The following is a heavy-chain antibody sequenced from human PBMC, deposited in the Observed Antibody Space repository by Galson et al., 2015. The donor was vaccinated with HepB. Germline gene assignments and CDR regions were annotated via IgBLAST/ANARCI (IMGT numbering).Heavy chain of an antibody. Sequence: QSGAEVKKPGESLKISCKGAGYLFNTYWIGWVRQMPGRGPEWMGIIYPDDSDTRYSPSFQGQVTMSADKSTAYLRWSSLKASDTATYYCARHGAGDDDIFTGPDYWGQGTLVTVSS. CDR2: IYPDDSDT. J-gene: IGHJ4*02. CDR3: ARHGAGDDDIFTGPDY. D-gene: IGHD3-9*01. CDR1: GYLFNTYW. V-gene: IGHV5-51*01.